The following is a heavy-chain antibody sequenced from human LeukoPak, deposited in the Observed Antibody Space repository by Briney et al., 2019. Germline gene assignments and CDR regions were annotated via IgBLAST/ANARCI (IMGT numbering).Heavy chain of an antibody. Sequence: GGSLRLSCAASGFTFSNYGINWVRQAPGKGLEWVSYISPSSSTTYYADSVKGRFTISRDNAENSVYLQMNSLRAEETAVYYCARNRLSGYVDYWGQGTLVTVSS. CDR1: GFTFSNYG. CDR2: ISPSSSTT. J-gene: IGHJ4*02. D-gene: IGHD2-15*01. CDR3: ARNRLSGYVDY. V-gene: IGHV3-48*04.